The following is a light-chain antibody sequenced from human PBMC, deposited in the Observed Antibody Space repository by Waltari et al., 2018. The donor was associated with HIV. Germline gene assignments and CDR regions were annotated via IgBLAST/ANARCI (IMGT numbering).Light chain of an antibody. J-gene: IGKJ5*01. V-gene: IGKV3-20*01. CDR2: GAS. Sequence: EIVLTQSPGTLSLSPGERATLSCRASQNVKYRYLAWYQQQPGQAPRLLIYGASTRAPGIPDRFSGSGSERDFTLTISRLEAEDFALYYCQQYSNSPPITFGQGHDWRLN. CDR3: QQYSNSPPIT. CDR1: QNVKYRY.